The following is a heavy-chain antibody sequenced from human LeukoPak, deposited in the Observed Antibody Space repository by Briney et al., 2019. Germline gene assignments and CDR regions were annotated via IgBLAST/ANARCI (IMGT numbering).Heavy chain of an antibody. CDR3: AKDLVSFWYPTFDY. CDR1: GFTFSSYA. D-gene: IGHD6-13*01. V-gene: IGHV3-23*01. Sequence: GGSLRLSCAASGFTFSSYAMNWVRQAPGKGLEWVSIISGSSGSTNYADSVKGRFTISRDNSKNTLYLQMNSLRAEDTAVYYCAKDLVSFWYPTFDYWGQGTLVTVSS. CDR2: ISGSSGST. J-gene: IGHJ4*02.